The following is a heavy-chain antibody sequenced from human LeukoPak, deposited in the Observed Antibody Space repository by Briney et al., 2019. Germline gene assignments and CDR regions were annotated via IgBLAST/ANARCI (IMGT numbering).Heavy chain of an antibody. Sequence: SETLSLTCAVYGGSFSGYYWSWIRQPPGKGLEWIGEINHSGSTNYNPSLKSRVTISVDTSKNQFSLKLSSVTAADTAVYYCARAVKPCNILGPWGQGTLVTVSS. D-gene: IGHD3-9*01. CDR1: GGSFSGYY. CDR2: INHSGST. CDR3: ARAVKPCNILGP. J-gene: IGHJ5*02. V-gene: IGHV4-34*01.